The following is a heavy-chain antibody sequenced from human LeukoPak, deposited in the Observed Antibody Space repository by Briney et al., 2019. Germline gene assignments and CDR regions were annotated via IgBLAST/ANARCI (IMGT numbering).Heavy chain of an antibody. CDR1: GGSISSSSYY. D-gene: IGHD1-26*01. J-gene: IGHJ4*02. Sequence: PSETLSLTCTVSGGSISSSSYYWGWIRQPPGKGLEWIGSIYYSGITYYNPSLKSRVTIAVDTSKNQFSLKLSSVTAADTAVYYCARAVGATPPSFDYWGQGTLVTVSS. CDR3: ARAVGATPPSFDY. CDR2: IYYSGIT. V-gene: IGHV4-39*01.